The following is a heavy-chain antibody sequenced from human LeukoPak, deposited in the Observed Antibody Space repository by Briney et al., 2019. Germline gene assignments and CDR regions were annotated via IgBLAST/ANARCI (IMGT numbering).Heavy chain of an antibody. CDR1: GFTFSGYW. CDR3: ARGGNYFGF. Sequence: PGGSLRLSCEASGFTFSGYWMTWLRQAPGKGLEWLANIKQDGSEKNYVASEKGRFTISRGNAKNSLYLQVNSLRAEDTAVYYCARGGNYFGFWGQGTLVTVSS. CDR2: IKQDGSEK. V-gene: IGHV3-7*04. D-gene: IGHD1-1*01. J-gene: IGHJ4*02.